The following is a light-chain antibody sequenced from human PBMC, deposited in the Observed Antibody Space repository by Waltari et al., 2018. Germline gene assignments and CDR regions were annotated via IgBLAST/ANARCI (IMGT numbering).Light chain of an antibody. J-gene: IGKJ3*01. V-gene: IGKV3-20*01. Sequence: ELVLTQSPGPLSLSPGERATLPCRASQSVTSNYLDWYQQKHGQAPSLLIYGTSRTATCIPYRFSGSGSGTDFTLTISRLKTEDFAVYCCQRYDPSSRTLGPGTKVDIK. CDR3: QRYDPSSRT. CDR2: GTS. CDR1: QSVTSNY.